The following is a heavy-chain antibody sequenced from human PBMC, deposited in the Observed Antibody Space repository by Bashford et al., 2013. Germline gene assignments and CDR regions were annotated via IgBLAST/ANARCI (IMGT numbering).Heavy chain of an antibody. CDR1: GGSISSTNSY. J-gene: IGHJ4*02. V-gene: IGHV4-39*01. Sequence: SETLSLTCTVSGGSISSTNSYWAWIRQPPGKGLEWIGSIYYSGSINHNPSLKSRVTISVDTSKSQFSLNLTSVTAADTAVYYCARTPSSGWLSHFDSWGKGTLVTVSS. CDR3: ARTPSSGWLSHFDS. CDR2: IYYSGSI. D-gene: IGHD6-19*01.